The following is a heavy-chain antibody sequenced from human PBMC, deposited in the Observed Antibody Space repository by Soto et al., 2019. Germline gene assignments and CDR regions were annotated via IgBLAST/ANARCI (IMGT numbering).Heavy chain of an antibody. CDR2: IYPGDSDT. J-gene: IGHJ6*02. V-gene: IGHV5-51*01. Sequence: PGESLKISCKGSGYSFTSYWIGWVRQMPGKGLEWMGIIYPGDSDTRYSPSFQGQVTISADKSISTAYLQWSSLKASDTAMYYCAGLSDTDMYYYYGMDVWGQGTTVTVSS. CDR3: AGLSDTDMYYYYGMDV. CDR1: GYSFTSYW. D-gene: IGHD5-18*01.